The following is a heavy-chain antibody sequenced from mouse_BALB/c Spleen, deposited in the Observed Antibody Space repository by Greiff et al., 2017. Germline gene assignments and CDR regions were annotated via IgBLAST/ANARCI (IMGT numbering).Heavy chain of an antibody. Sequence: EVKVVESGGGLVKPGGSLKLSCAASGFTFSSYAMSWVRQTPEKRLEWVASISSGGSTYYPDSVKGRFTISRDNARNILYLQMSSLRSEDTAMYYCARGREDGSSSFDYWGQGTTLTVSS. CDR1: GFTFSSYA. CDR2: ISSGGST. J-gene: IGHJ2*01. CDR3: ARGREDGSSSFDY. V-gene: IGHV5-6-5*01. D-gene: IGHD1-1*01.